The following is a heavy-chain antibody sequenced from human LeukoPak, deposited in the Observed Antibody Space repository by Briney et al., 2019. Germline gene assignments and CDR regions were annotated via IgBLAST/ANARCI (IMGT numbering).Heavy chain of an antibody. CDR2: IYPGDSDT. V-gene: IGHV5-51*01. Sequence: NRGESLKVCCKGSGYSFTSYWIGWVRQMPGKGLEWMGIIYPGDSDTRYSPSFQGHVTISADKSISTAYLQWSSLKASDTAMYYCMRSYYDSSGYSHYDYWGQGTLVTVSS. CDR3: MRSYYDSSGYSHYDY. J-gene: IGHJ4*02. CDR1: GYSFTSYW. D-gene: IGHD3-22*01.